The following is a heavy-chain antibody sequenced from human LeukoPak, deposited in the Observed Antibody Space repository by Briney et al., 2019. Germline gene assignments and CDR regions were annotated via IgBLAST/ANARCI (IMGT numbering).Heavy chain of an antibody. CDR3: AKDEMTSGRGLDS. J-gene: IGHJ4*02. V-gene: IGHV3-53*01. CDR1: GFPVSSKF. D-gene: IGHD6-25*01. CDR2: IYTGGIT. Sequence: GGSLRLSCAASGFPVSSKFMHWVRQAPGKGVEGVSVIYTGGITYYGDSVTGRFTISRDNSNNTLFLHMNDLRAEDTGVYYCAKDEMTSGRGLDSWGQGTLVIVSS.